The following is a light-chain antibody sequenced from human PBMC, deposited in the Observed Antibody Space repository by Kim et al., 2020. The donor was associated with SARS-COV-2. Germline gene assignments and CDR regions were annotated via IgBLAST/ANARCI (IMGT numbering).Light chain of an antibody. CDR3: QQYNKWPRT. CDR2: GPS. Sequence: VSPGERATLSCRASQRVSSDLAWDQNKPGQAPRLLIYGPSTRATGVPARFRGSGSGKEFTLTISSLQSEDSAVYYCQQYNKWPRTFGQGTKVDIK. V-gene: IGKV3-15*01. J-gene: IGKJ1*01. CDR1: QRVSSD.